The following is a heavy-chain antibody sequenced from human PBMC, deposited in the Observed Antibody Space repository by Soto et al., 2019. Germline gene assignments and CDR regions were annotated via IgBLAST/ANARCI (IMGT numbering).Heavy chain of an antibody. CDR3: ARDGILEGDNAYFDY. CDR1: GYTFTSYG. V-gene: IGHV1-18*01. Sequence: ASVKVSCKASGYTFTSYGISWVRQAPGQGLEWMGWISAYNGNTNYAQKLQGRVTMTTDTSTSTAYMELRSLRSDDTAVYYCARDGILEGDNAYFDYWGQGTLVTVSS. D-gene: IGHD3-3*01. J-gene: IGHJ4*02. CDR2: ISAYNGNT.